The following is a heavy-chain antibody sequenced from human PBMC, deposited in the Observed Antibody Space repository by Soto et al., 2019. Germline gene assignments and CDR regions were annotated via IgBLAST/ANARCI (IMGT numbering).Heavy chain of an antibody. CDR1: XYTFTSYD. CDR3: ARGYSGYDYSDY. J-gene: IGHJ4*02. CDR2: MNPNSGNT. D-gene: IGHD5-12*01. V-gene: IGHV1-8*01. Sequence: ASVKVSXXXXXYTFTSYDINWVRQATGQGLEWMGWMNPNSGNTGYAQKFQGRVTMTRNTSISTAYMELSSLRSEDTAVYYCARGYSGYDYSDYWGQGTLVTVSS.